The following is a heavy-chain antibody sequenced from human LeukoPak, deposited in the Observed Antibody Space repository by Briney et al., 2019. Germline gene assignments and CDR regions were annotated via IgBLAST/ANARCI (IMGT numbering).Heavy chain of an antibody. J-gene: IGHJ4*02. Sequence: GGSLRLSCAASGFTFSSYAMSWVRQAPGKGLEWVSGINDSGSSTYYADSVNGRLTISRDNAKNTVYLQMNSLRVEDTAVYYCTKGLYGSGSSPDFWGQGTLVTVSS. CDR2: INDSGSST. V-gene: IGHV3-23*01. CDR3: TKGLYGSGSSPDF. D-gene: IGHD3-10*01. CDR1: GFTFSSYA.